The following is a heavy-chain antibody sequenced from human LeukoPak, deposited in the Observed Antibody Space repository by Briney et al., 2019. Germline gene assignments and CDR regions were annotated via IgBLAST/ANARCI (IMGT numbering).Heavy chain of an antibody. CDR3: ARLMAAAGTEYFDY. J-gene: IGHJ4*02. D-gene: IGHD6-13*01. Sequence: GGSLRLSCAASGFTVSSNYMSWVRQAPGKGLEWVSVIYSGGSTYYADSVKGRFTISRDNSKNTLYLQMNSLRAEDTAVYYCARLMAAAGTEYFDYWGQGTLVTVSS. V-gene: IGHV3-53*01. CDR2: IYSGGST. CDR1: GFTVSSNY.